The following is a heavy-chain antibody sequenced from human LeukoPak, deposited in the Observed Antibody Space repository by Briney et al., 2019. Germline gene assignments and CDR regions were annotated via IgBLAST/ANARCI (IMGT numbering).Heavy chain of an antibody. CDR1: GGSFSGYY. CDR2: INHNGST. CDR3: ASLGPKNWFDP. V-gene: IGHV4-34*01. J-gene: IGHJ5*02. Sequence: SETLSLTCAVYGGSFSGYYWSWIRRPPGKGLEWIGEINHNGSTNYNPSLKSRVTISLDTSKNQFSLKLSSVTAADTAMYYCASLGPKNWFDPWGQGTLVTVSS.